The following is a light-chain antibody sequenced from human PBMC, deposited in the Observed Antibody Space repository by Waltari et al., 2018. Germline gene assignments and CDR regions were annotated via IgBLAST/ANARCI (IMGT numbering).Light chain of an antibody. CDR3: CSYAGSVV. CDR2: EVS. J-gene: IGLJ2*01. CDR1: SSDVGSYKF. Sequence: QSALTQPASVSGSPGQSITISCTGTSSDVGSYKFVSWYQQHPSKAPKLMIYEVSKRPSGVSNRSSGFKSGNTASLTVSGLQAEDDADYYCCSYAGSVVFGGGTKLTVL. V-gene: IGLV2-23*02.